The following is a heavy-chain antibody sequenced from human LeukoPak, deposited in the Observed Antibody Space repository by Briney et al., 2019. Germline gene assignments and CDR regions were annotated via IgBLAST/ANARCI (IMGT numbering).Heavy chain of an antibody. J-gene: IGHJ4*02. V-gene: IGHV3-23*01. D-gene: IGHD3-16*02. Sequence: PGGSLRLSCAASGFTFSSYAMSWVRQAPGKGLEWVSAISGSGGSTYYADSVKGRFTISRDNSKNTLYLQMNSLRAEDTAVYYCAKHLILNYVWRNYRVRGYYFDYWGQGTLVTVSS. CDR2: ISGSGGST. CDR3: AKHLILNYVWRNYRVRGYYFDY. CDR1: GFTFSSYA.